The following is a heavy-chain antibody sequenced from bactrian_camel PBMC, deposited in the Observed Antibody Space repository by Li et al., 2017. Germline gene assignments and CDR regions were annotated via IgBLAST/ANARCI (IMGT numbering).Heavy chain of an antibody. Sequence: HVQLVESGGGLVQPGGSLRLSCAASGFTFSSVWMYWVRQAPGKGLEWVSAIDVVGSRTFYADSVKGRFTISRDNAKNTLYLQLNNLKTEDTAMYFSSTGVNVPGWGQGTQVTV. CDR2: IDVVGSRT. V-gene: IGHV3S1*01. CDR3: STGVNVPG. CDR1: GFTFSSVW. J-gene: IGHJ4*01.